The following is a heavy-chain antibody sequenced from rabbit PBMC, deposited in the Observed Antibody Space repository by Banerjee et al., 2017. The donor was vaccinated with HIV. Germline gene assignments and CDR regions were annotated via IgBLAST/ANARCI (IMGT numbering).Heavy chain of an antibody. CDR1: GFSLSSGYD. V-gene: IGHV1S40*01. CDR3: TREGDL. Sequence: QSLEESGGDLVKPGASLTLTCTASGFSLSSGYDMCWVRQAPGKGLEWIGCIYTDSGSAYYASWAKGRFTISKTSSTTVTLQMTSLTAADTATYFCTREGDLWGQGTLVTVS. CDR2: IYTDSGSA. J-gene: IGHJ3*01.